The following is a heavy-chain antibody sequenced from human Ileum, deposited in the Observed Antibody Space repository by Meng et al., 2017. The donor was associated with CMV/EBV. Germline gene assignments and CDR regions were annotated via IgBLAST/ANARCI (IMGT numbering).Heavy chain of an antibody. V-gene: IGHV3-33*06. CDR3: AKDWGRDGYNGAFDI. Sequence: GGSLRLSCAASGFTFSSYGMHWVRQAPGKGLEWVAVIWYDGSNKYYADSVKGRFTISRDNSKNTLYLQMNSLRAEDTAVYYCAKDWGRDGYNGAFDIWGQGTMVTVSS. CDR2: IWYDGSNK. J-gene: IGHJ3*02. D-gene: IGHD5-24*01. CDR1: GFTFSSYG.